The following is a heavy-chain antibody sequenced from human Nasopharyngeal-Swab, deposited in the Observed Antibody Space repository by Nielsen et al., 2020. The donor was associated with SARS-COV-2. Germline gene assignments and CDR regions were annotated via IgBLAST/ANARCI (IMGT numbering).Heavy chain of an antibody. V-gene: IGHV3-15*01. J-gene: IGHJ5*02. D-gene: IGHD1-26*01. CDR3: TTDRGANDH. CDR2: IQSKTDGGTP. CDR1: GFTFSNYW. Sequence: GTLSLTCAVSGFTFSNYWMSWVRQAPGKGLEWVGRIQSKTDGGTPDYAAPVKGRFTISRDDSINTLYLQMSSLKTEDTAVYYCTTDRGANDHWGQGTLVTVSS.